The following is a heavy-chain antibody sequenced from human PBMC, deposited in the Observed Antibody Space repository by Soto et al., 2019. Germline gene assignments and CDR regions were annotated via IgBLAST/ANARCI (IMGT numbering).Heavy chain of an antibody. D-gene: IGHD5-12*01. CDR2: ISGSGGST. Sequence: GGSLRLSCAASGFTFSSYAMSWVRQAPGKGLEWVSAISGSGGSTYYADSVKGRFTISRDNSKNTLYLQMNSLRAEDTAVYYCAHPSGMATITPWVGFDYWGQGTLVTVSS. V-gene: IGHV3-23*01. CDR3: AHPSGMATITPWVGFDY. CDR1: GFTFSSYA. J-gene: IGHJ4*02.